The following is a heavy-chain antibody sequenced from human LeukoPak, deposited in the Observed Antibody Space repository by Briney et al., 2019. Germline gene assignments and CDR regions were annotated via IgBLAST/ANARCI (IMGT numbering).Heavy chain of an antibody. CDR2: INHSGST. D-gene: IGHD3-3*01. CDR1: GGSLSGYY. J-gene: IGHJ4*02. CDR3: ARGYVLRSLGY. Sequence: PSETLSLTCAVYGGSLSGYYWSWIRQPPGKGLEWIGEINHSGSTNYNPSLKSRVTITVDTSKNQFSLKLSAVTPADTPVYYCARGYVLRSLGYWGQGTLVTVSS. V-gene: IGHV4-34*01.